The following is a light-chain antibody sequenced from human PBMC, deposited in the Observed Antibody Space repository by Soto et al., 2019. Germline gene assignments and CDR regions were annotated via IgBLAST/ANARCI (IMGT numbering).Light chain of an antibody. J-gene: IGKJ3*01. CDR1: QSVSSSY. V-gene: IGKV3-20*01. Sequence: EIVLTQSPGTLSLSPGERATLSCRASQSVSSSYLAWYQQKPGQAPRLLIYGASSRATGIPDRFSGSGSGTHFTLTISRLEPADFAVYYCQQYGSSPRFTFGPGTKVDIK. CDR3: QQYGSSPRFT. CDR2: GAS.